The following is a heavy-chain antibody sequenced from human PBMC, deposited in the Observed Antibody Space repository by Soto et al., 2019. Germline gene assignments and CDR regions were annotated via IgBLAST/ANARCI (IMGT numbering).Heavy chain of an antibody. D-gene: IGHD6-6*01. Sequence: GGSLRLSCAASGFTFSSYAMHWVRQAPGKGLEWVAVIPYDGSNKYYADSVKGRFTISRDNSKNTLYLQMNSLRAEDTAVYYCARDIAARTYYYGMDVWGQGTTVTVSS. CDR2: IPYDGSNK. CDR1: GFTFSSYA. J-gene: IGHJ6*02. V-gene: IGHV3-30-3*01. CDR3: ARDIAARTYYYGMDV.